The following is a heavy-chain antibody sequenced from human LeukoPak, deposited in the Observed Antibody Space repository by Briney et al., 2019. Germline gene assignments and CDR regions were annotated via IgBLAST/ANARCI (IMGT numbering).Heavy chain of an antibody. Sequence: ASVKVSCKASGYTFTSYYMHWVRQAPGQGLEWMGIINPSGGSTSYAQKFQGRVTITADESTSTAYMELSSLRSEDTAVYYCAKAARLDVSFDYWGQGTLVTVSS. V-gene: IGHV1-46*01. CDR3: AKAARLDVSFDY. J-gene: IGHJ4*02. CDR1: GYTFTSYY. CDR2: INPSGGST. D-gene: IGHD6-6*01.